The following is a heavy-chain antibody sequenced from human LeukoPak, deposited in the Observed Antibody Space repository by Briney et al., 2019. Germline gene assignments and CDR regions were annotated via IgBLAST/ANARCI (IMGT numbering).Heavy chain of an antibody. CDR1: GGTFSSYT. Sequence: SVKVSCKASGGTFSSYTISWVRQAPGQGLEWMGRIIPILGIANYAQKFQGRVTITADKSTSTAYMELSSLRSEDTAVYYCARGSLSLQLHYSGMDVWGQGTTVTVSS. CDR3: ARGSLSLQLHYSGMDV. CDR2: IIPILGIA. V-gene: IGHV1-69*02. J-gene: IGHJ6*02. D-gene: IGHD1-1*01.